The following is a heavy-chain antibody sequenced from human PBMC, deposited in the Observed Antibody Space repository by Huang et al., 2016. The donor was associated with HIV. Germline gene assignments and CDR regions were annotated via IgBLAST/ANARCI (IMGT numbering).Heavy chain of an antibody. D-gene: IGHD6-19*01. CDR2: ISPSGTP. V-gene: IGHV4-4*09. Sequence: QVILQESGPGLLKPSETLSLTCTVSGDSINSDYWSWVRQPPGKGLEWVGHISPSGTPGYNPSLKGRATISIDTSKTQFSLRLTSVTAADTAVYYCARYVPVAQYFFRYWGQGALVTVSS. CDR1: GDSINSDY. CDR3: ARYVPVAQYFFRY. J-gene: IGHJ4*02.